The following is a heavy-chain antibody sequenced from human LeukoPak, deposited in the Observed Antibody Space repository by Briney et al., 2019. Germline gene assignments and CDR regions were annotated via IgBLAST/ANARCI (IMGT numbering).Heavy chain of an antibody. J-gene: IGHJ4*02. Sequence: ETLSLTCAVYGGSFSNNLWNWIRQTPGKGLEWVSAISGGGTTTYYADSVKGRFTISRDNSKNMLYLQLNSLRAEDTAVYYCAKDHMRKDVGNYWGQGTLVTVSS. V-gene: IGHV3-23*01. CDR3: AKDHMRKDVGNY. CDR2: ISGGGTTT. CDR1: GGSFSNNL.